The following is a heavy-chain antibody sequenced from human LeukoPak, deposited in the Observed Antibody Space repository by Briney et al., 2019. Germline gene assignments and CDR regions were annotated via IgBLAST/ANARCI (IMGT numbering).Heavy chain of an antibody. D-gene: IGHD5-12*01. CDR2: ISGSGGST. CDR3: ARAQKYSGYDSGDY. Sequence: GGSLRLSCAASGFTFSSYAMSWVRQAPGKGLEWVSAISGSGGSTYYADSVKGRFTISRDNSKNTLYLQMNSLRAEDTAVYYCARAQKYSGYDSGDYWGQGTLVTVSS. J-gene: IGHJ4*02. V-gene: IGHV3-23*01. CDR1: GFTFSSYA.